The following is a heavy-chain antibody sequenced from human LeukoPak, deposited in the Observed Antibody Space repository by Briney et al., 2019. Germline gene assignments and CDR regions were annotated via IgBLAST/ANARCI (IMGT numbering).Heavy chain of an antibody. CDR1: GFTFSSYG. CDR2: ITGSGGTT. D-gene: IGHD1-26*01. J-gene: IGHJ4*02. Sequence: GRSLRLSCAASGFTFSSYGIHWVRQAPGKGLEWVSGITGSGGTTYYADSVKGRFTLSRDNSKNTLYLQMNSLGAEDTAVYYCAKHNSGNFIYFDSWGQGALVTVSS. CDR3: AKHNSGNFIYFDS. V-gene: IGHV3-23*01.